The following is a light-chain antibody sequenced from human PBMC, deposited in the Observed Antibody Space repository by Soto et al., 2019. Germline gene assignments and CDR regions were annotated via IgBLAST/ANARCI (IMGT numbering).Light chain of an antibody. V-gene: IGKV1-9*01. CDR2: AAS. J-gene: IGKJ4*01. Sequence: DIQFTHSPSVLSASVVDRVPITCLASQVISSYLAWYQQKPGKAPKLLIYAASTLQSGVPSRFSGSGSGTDFTLTISSLQPEDFATYYCQQINSYHPLNFGGGTKVDIK. CDR3: QQINSYHPLN. CDR1: QVISSY.